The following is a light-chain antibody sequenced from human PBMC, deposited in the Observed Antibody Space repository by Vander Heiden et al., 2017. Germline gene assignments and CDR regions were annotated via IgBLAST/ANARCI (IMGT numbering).Light chain of an antibody. CDR3: AAWDDSLSGVV. CDR2: RNN. Sequence: QSVLTQPPSASGTPGQWVTISCSGSSSNIGGNYVYWYQQLPGTAPKFFIYRNNQRPSGVPDRFSGSKSGTSASLAISGLRPEDEADYYCAAWDDSLSGVVFGGGTKVTVL. V-gene: IGLV1-47*01. J-gene: IGLJ2*01. CDR1: SSNIGGNY.